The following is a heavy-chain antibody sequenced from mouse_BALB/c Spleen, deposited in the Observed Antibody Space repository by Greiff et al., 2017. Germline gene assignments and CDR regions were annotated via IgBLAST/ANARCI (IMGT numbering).Heavy chain of an antibody. D-gene: IGHD1-1*01. V-gene: IGHV1-9*01. CDR1: GYTFSSYW. Sequence: QVQLQQSGAELMKPGASVKISCKATGYTFSSYWIEWVKQRPGHGLEWIGEILPGSGSTNYNEKFKGKATFTADTSSNTAYMQLSSLTSEDSAVYYCARGGDYYGSSFFAYWGQGTLVTVSA. J-gene: IGHJ3*01. CDR2: ILPGSGST. CDR3: ARGGDYYGSSFFAY.